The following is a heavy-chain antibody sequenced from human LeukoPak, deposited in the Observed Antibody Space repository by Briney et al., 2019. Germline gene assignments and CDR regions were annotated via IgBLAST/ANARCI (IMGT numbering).Heavy chain of an antibody. CDR1: GFTFDDYA. D-gene: IGHD3-22*01. CDR3: AKDINPDYYDSSGFHY. J-gene: IGHJ4*02. CDR2: ISWNSGGI. Sequence: GGSLRLSCAASGFTFDDYAMHWVRQAPGKGLEWVSGISWNSGGIGYADSVKGRFTISRDNAKNSLFLQMNSLRAEDTALYYCAKDINPDYYDSSGFHYWGQGTLVTVSS. V-gene: IGHV3-9*01.